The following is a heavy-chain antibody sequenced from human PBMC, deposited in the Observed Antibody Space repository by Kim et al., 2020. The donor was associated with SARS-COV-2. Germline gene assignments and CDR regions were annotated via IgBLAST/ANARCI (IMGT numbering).Heavy chain of an antibody. Sequence: ASVKVSCQSSGYTFTTYGMHWVRQAPGQRLEWMGWINAGTGNTKYSQKFQGRVTITRDTSASTAYMELSSLRSEDTAVYYCARGPRCCSSTTGYGEAIDYWGQGTLVTVSS. D-gene: IGHD2-2*01. CDR3: ARGPRCCSSTTGYGEAIDY. CDR2: INAGTGNT. CDR1: GYTFTTYG. V-gene: IGHV1-3*01. J-gene: IGHJ4*02.